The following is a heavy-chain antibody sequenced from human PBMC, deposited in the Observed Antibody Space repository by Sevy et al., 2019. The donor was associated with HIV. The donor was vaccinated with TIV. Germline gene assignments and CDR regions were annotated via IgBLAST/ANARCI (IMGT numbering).Heavy chain of an antibody. V-gene: IGHV4-59*01. J-gene: IGHJ5*02. D-gene: IGHD2-15*01. CDR3: ARGGTSLFAP. CDR1: GGSGGSISDYY. Sequence: SETLSLTCSVSGGSGGSISDYYWSWIRQPPGKGLEWIGYINYSRSTKFNPSLESRVTISVDTSKNQFSLKLTSVTAADTAVYYCARGGTSLFAPWGQGTLVTVSS. CDR2: INYSRST.